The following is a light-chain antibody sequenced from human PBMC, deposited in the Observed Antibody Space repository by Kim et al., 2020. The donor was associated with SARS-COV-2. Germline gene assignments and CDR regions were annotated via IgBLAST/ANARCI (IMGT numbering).Light chain of an antibody. CDR3: QAWDSRTGV. Sequence: SYELTQPPSVSVSPGQTASITCSGDKLGDKYACWYQQKPGQSPVLVIYQDNKRPSGIPERFSGSNSGNTATLTISGTQAMDEADYYCQAWDSRTGVFGGGTQLTVL. CDR1: KLGDKY. J-gene: IGLJ3*02. CDR2: QDN. V-gene: IGLV3-1*01.